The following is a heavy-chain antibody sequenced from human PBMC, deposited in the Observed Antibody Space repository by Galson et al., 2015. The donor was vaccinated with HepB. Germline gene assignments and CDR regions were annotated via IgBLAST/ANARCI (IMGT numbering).Heavy chain of an antibody. CDR1: GFTFDDYG. CDR2: INWNGGST. V-gene: IGHV3-20*04. D-gene: IGHD5-12*01. CDR3: ARGGGYVRADAFDI. J-gene: IGHJ3*02. Sequence: SLRLSCAASGFTFDDYGMSWVRQAPGKGLEWVSGINWNGGSTGYADSVKGRFTISRDNAKNSLYLQMNSLRAEDTALYYCARGGGYVRADAFDIWGQGTMVTVSS.